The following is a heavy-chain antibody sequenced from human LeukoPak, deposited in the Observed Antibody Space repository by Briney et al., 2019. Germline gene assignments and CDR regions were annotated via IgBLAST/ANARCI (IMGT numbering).Heavy chain of an antibody. J-gene: IGHJ4*02. V-gene: IGHV4-4*07. D-gene: IGHD5-18*01. Sequence: SEILSLTCTVSGGSISSYYWSWIRQPAGKGLEWIGRIYTSGSTTYNSSLKSRVTMSVDTSKNQFSLKLRSVTAADTAVYYCARDVGGYNYGYSPDYWGQGTLVCVSS. CDR2: IYTSGST. CDR3: ARDVGGYNYGYSPDY. CDR1: GGSISSYY.